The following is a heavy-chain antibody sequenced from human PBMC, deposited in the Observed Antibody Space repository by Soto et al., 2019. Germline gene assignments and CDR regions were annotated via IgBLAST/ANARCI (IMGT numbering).Heavy chain of an antibody. CDR3: ASSRIAVAVEFDY. J-gene: IGHJ4*02. CDR1: GGTFSSYA. Sequence: GASVKVSCKASGGTFSSYAISWVRQAPGQGLEWMGGIIPIFGTANYAQKFQGRVTITADKSTSTAYMELSSLRSEDTAVYYCASSRIAVAVEFDYWGQGTLVTVSS. D-gene: IGHD6-19*01. CDR2: IIPIFGTA. V-gene: IGHV1-69*06.